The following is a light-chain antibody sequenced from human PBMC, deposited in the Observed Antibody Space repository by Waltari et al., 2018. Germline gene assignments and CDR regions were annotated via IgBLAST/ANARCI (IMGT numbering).Light chain of an antibody. Sequence: QSALTQPASVSGSPGQSITIPCTGTSSDLGCYNYVSWYQQPPGRAHKLIIYDVSNRPSGVSNRFSGSKSGNTASLTISGLQGEDEADYYCSSYVSSSTLELFGGGTSLAVL. CDR3: SSYVSSSTLEL. J-gene: IGLJ2*01. CDR1: SSDLGCYNY. CDR2: DVS. V-gene: IGLV2-14*03.